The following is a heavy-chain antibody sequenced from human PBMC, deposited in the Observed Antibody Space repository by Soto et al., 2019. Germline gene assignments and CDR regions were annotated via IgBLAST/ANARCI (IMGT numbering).Heavy chain of an antibody. Sequence: GGSLRLSCAASGFTFSSYGMHWVRQAPGKGLEWVAVISYDGSNKYYADSVKGRFTISRDNSKNTLYLQMNSLRAEDTAVYYCAKDPAPRIAAGNKPFDYWGQGTLVTVSS. CDR3: AKDPAPRIAAGNKPFDY. CDR1: GFTFSSYG. J-gene: IGHJ4*02. CDR2: ISYDGSNK. D-gene: IGHD6-6*01. V-gene: IGHV3-30*18.